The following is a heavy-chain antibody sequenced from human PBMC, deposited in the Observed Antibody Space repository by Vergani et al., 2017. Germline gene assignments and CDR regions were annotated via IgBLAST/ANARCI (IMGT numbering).Heavy chain of an antibody. J-gene: IGHJ4*02. CDR2: IRSKANSYAT. CDR3: AKGSMVQLEPPDY. Sequence: EVQLVESGGGLVQPGGSLKLSCAASGFTFSGSAMHWVRQASGKGLEWVGRIRSKANSYATAYAASVKGRFTISRDDSKNTAYLQMNSLKTEDTAVYYCAKGSMVQLEPPDYWGQGTLVTVSS. D-gene: IGHD1-1*01. V-gene: IGHV3-73*01. CDR1: GFTFSGSA.